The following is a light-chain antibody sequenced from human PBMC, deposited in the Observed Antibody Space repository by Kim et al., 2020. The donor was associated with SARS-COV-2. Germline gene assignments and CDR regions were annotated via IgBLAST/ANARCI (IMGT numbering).Light chain of an antibody. CDR2: GAS. CDR1: QSVRNNY. Sequence: EIVLTQSPGTLSLSPGERATLSCRASQSVRNNYLAWYQQKPGQAPRLLIHGASSRATGIPDRFSGSGSGTDFTLTISRLEPEDFAMYYCQHYRSSPPMYTFGQGTKVDIK. CDR3: QHYRSSPPMYT. J-gene: IGKJ2*01. V-gene: IGKV3-20*01.